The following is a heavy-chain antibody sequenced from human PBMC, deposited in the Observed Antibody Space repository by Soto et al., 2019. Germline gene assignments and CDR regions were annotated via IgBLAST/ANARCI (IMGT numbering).Heavy chain of an antibody. CDR1: GGSISSYY. CDR2: IYYSGST. CDR3: ARGPITYYYNSIVPDAFDI. V-gene: IGHV4-59*01. J-gene: IGHJ3*02. Sequence: SETLSLTCTVSGGSISSYYWSWIRQPPGKGLEWIGYIYYSGSTNYNPSLKSRVTISVDTSKNQFSLKLSSVAAADTAAYYCARGPITYYYNSIVPDAFDIGGQGKMFTFSS. D-gene: IGHD3-22*01.